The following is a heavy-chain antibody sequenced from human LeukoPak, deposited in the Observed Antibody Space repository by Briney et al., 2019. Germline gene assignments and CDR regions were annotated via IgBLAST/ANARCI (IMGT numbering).Heavy chain of an antibody. Sequence: SETLSLTCTVSGGSISSSSYYWGWIRQPPGKGLEWIGSIYYSGSTYYHPSLKSRVTISVDTSKNQFSLKLSSVTAADTAVYYCARHRGYYDSSGYRFDYWGQGTLVTVSS. D-gene: IGHD3-22*01. J-gene: IGHJ4*02. CDR1: GGSISSSSYY. CDR2: IYYSGST. CDR3: ARHRGYYDSSGYRFDY. V-gene: IGHV4-39*01.